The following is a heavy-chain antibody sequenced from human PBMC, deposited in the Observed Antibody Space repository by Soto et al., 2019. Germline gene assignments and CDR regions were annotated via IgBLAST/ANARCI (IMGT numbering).Heavy chain of an antibody. V-gene: IGHV4-39*01. Sequence: SETLSLTCTVSGGSISSSSYYWGWIRQPPGKGLEWIGSIYYSGSTYYNPSLKSRVTISVDTSKNQFSLKLSSVTAADTAVYYCARHGSSGWLGDYYGMDVWGQGTTVTVSS. J-gene: IGHJ6*02. D-gene: IGHD6-19*01. CDR1: GGSISSSSYY. CDR3: ARHGSSGWLGDYYGMDV. CDR2: IYYSGST.